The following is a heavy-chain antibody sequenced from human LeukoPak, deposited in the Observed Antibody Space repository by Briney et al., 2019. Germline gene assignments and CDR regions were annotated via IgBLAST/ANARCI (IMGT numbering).Heavy chain of an antibody. V-gene: IGHV3-23*01. Sequence: GGTLRLSCAASGFTFSNYGMSWVRQAPGKGLEWVSSLSDSGGSTYYADSVKGRFTISRDNSKNTLFLQMNSLRAEDTAVYYCARDAGNSGYDTHFDYWGQGTLVTVSS. CDR2: LSDSGGST. CDR3: ARDAGNSGYDTHFDY. D-gene: IGHD5-12*01. CDR1: GFTFSNYG. J-gene: IGHJ4*02.